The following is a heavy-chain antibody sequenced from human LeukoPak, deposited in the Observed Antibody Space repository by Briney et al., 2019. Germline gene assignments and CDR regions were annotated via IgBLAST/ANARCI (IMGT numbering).Heavy chain of an antibody. J-gene: IGHJ3*01. CDR2: ISTISNYI. CDR3: ASEERMSTIGGALDV. Sequence: GGSLRLSCAASGFTFSSFSMNWVRQAPGRGLEWVSSISTISNYIYYADSLKGRFTISRDNAKNSLYLQLNSLRAEARAVYYCASEERMSTIGGALDVWGQGTVVTVSS. CDR1: GFTFSSFS. V-gene: IGHV3-21*01. D-gene: IGHD5-24*01.